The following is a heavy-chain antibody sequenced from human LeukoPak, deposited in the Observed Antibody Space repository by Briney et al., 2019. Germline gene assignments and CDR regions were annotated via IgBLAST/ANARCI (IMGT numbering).Heavy chain of an antibody. CDR2: VYYSGST. Sequence: WETLSLTCTVSGGPTKSSSNYWSWLRQPPGKGLEWIGNVYYSGSTSYNPSLKSRVTTSVDTSKNQFSLKLSSVTSADTAVYFCARALLYCSGGSCYSGVLFDYWGQGSLVTVSS. CDR3: ARALLYCSGGSCYSGVLFDY. CDR1: GGPTKSSSNY. J-gene: IGHJ4*02. D-gene: IGHD2-15*01. V-gene: IGHV4-61*01.